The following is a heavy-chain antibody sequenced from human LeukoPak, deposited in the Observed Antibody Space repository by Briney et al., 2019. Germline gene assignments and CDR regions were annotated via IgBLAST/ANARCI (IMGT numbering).Heavy chain of an antibody. V-gene: IGHV4-61*05. D-gene: IGHD5-12*01. CDR1: GGSISSSSYY. J-gene: IGHJ6*02. Sequence: SETLSPTCTVSGGSISSSSYYWGWIRQPPRKGLEWIGYIYYSGSTNYNPSLKSRVTISVDTSKNQFSLKLSSVTAADTAVYYCARDHSLYSGYDLGSRNDYYYGMDVWGQGTTVTVSS. CDR2: IYYSGST. CDR3: ARDHSLYSGYDLGSRNDYYYGMDV.